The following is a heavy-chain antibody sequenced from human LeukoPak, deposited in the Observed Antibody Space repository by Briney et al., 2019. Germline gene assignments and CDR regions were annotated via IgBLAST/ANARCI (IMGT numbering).Heavy chain of an antibody. V-gene: IGHV4-39*01. CDR3: ARHPTRSNFDWLLSDYYYGMDV. Sequence: PSETLSLTCTVSGGSISSSSYYWGWIRQPPGKGLEWIGSIYYSGSTYYNPSLKSRVTISVDTSKNQFSLKLSSVTAADTAVYYCARHPTRSNFDWLLSDYYYGMDVWGQGTTVTVSS. D-gene: IGHD3-9*01. CDR1: GGSISSSSYY. J-gene: IGHJ6*02. CDR2: IYYSGST.